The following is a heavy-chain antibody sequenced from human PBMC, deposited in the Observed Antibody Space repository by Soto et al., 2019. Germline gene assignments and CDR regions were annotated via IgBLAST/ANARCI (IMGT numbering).Heavy chain of an antibody. CDR2: IIPIFGTV. D-gene: IGHD5-18*01. Sequence: QVQLVQSGAEVKKPGSSVKVSCKASGGTFSNYPISWVRQAPGQGLEWMGGIIPIFGTVNYAQKFQCRVTITEDESTSTAYMELSRLRSEDTAVYYCARGNHRWIQLWYFDLWGRGTLVTVSS. CDR1: GGTFSNYP. CDR3: ARGNHRWIQLWYFDL. V-gene: IGHV1-69*12. J-gene: IGHJ2*01.